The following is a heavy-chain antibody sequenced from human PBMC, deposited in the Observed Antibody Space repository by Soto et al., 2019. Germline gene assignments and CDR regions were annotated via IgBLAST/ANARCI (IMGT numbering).Heavy chain of an antibody. D-gene: IGHD2-8*01. V-gene: IGHV3-30-3*01. CDR3: ARDRDGYFDL. Sequence: QVQLVESGGGVVQPGRSLRLSCAASGFTFSSYAMHWVRQAPGKGLEWVAVISYDGSNKYYADSVKGRFTISRDNSKNTLYLQMNSLRAEDTAEYYCARDRDGYFDLWGRGTLVTVSS. J-gene: IGHJ2*01. CDR2: ISYDGSNK. CDR1: GFTFSSYA.